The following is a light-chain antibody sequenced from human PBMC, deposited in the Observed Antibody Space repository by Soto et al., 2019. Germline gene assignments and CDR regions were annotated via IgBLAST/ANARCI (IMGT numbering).Light chain of an antibody. CDR3: QQYNIFPLT. CDR2: KSS. CDR1: ETIRNW. J-gene: IGKJ2*01. Sequence: DVQMTQSPSTLSASIGDRVSLTCRASETIRNWLAWFQQRPGKPPKLLIYKSSRLESGVPARFSGSGFGKDFTLTISSLQPEDFATYYCQQYNIFPLTFGQGTKVEN. V-gene: IGKV1-5*03.